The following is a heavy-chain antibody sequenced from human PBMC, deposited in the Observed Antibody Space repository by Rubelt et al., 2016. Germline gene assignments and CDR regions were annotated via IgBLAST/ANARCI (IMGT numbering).Heavy chain of an antibody. CDR1: GGSISSGGYY. CDR2: IYPSGST. CDR3: VRYKAGDFGVVILLFDC. Sequence: TLSLTCTVSGGSISSGGYYWSWIRQHPGKGLEWIGYIYPSGSTYYNPSLTSRVTISVDTSKNQFSLKLSSVTAADTAVYYCVRYKAGDFGVVILLFDCWGQGTLVTVSS. D-gene: IGHD3-3*01. J-gene: IGHJ4*02. V-gene: IGHV4-31*03.